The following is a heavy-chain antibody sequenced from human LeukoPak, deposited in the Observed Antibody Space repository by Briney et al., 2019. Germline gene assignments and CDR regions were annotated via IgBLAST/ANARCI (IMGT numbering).Heavy chain of an antibody. Sequence: SGGSLRLSCAASGFTFSSYSMNWVRQAPGKGLEWVSSISSSSSYIYYADSVKGRFTISRDNAKNSLYLQMNSLRAEGTAVYYCAREVAVAGDYWGQGTLVTVSS. J-gene: IGHJ4*02. D-gene: IGHD6-19*01. CDR1: GFTFSSYS. CDR2: ISSSSSYI. CDR3: AREVAVAGDY. V-gene: IGHV3-21*01.